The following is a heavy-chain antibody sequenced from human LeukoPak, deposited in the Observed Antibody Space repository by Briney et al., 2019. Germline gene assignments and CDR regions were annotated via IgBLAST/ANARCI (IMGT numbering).Heavy chain of an antibody. CDR2: IFSGGGT. D-gene: IGHD3-16*01. Sequence: GGSLRLSCAASGFTVSSNSMNWVRQAPGKGLEWVSVIFSGGGTYYADSVMDRFTISKDSSKNTLYLQMNSLRAEDTAVYYCARAERLPDAFDIWGQGTMVTV. CDR1: GFTVSSNS. V-gene: IGHV3-66*01. CDR3: ARAERLPDAFDI. J-gene: IGHJ3*02.